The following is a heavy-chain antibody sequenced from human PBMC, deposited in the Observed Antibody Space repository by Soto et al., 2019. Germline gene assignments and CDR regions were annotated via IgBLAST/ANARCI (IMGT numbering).Heavy chain of an antibody. CDR3: ARDPAPLNYYFDY. CDR1: GFTFSSYG. V-gene: IGHV3-33*01. J-gene: IGHJ4*02. CDR2: IWYDGSNK. D-gene: IGHD1-1*01. Sequence: PGGSLRLSCAASGFTFSSYGMHWVRQAPGKGLEWVAVIWYDGSNKYYADSVKGRFTISRDNSKNTLYLQMNSLRAEDTAVYYCARDPAPLNYYFDYWGQGTLVTVSS.